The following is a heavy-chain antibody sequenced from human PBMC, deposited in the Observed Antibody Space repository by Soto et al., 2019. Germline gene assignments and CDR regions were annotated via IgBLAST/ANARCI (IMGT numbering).Heavy chain of an antibody. V-gene: IGHV1-8*01. CDR1: GYTFTEFD. CDR3: ARVVRFFGGHAGY. D-gene: IGHD3-3*01. J-gene: IGHJ4*02. CDR2: MNTNTGNT. Sequence: ASVKVSCKTSGYTFTEFDINWVRQAPGQGLEWMGWMNTNTGNTGYARKFQGRVTMTRDTSISTAYMELRRLRSEDTAVYYCARVVRFFGGHAGYWGQGTLVTVSS.